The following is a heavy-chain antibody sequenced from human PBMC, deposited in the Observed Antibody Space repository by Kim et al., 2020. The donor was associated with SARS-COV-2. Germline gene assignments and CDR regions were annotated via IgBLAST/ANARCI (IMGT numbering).Heavy chain of an antibody. D-gene: IGHD3-22*01. Sequence: GGSLRLSCAASGFIFMSYAMHWVRQAPGKGLEWVAIISYNGGNKYYADSVKGRFTISRDNSQNRLYLQMNSLSAEDTAVYYCAKFAFDSSGANRYFDSWGQGTLVTVSS. CDR1: GFIFMSYA. V-gene: IGHV3-30*18. J-gene: IGHJ4*02. CDR3: AKFAFDSSGANRYFDS. CDR2: ISYNGGNK.